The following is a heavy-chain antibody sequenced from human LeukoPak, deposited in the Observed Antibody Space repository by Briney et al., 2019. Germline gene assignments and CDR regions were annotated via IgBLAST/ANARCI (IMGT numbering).Heavy chain of an antibody. J-gene: IGHJ5*02. D-gene: IGHD2-15*01. CDR3: ARGVVVVVAATSNCFDP. V-gene: IGHV3-30*04. CDR2: ISYDGSNK. CDR1: GFTFSSYA. Sequence: GGSLRLSCAASGFTFSSYAMHWVRQAPGKGLEWVAVISYDGSNKYYADSVKGRFTISRDNSKNTLFLQMNSLRAEDTAVYYCARGVVVVVAATSNCFDPWGQGTLVTVSS.